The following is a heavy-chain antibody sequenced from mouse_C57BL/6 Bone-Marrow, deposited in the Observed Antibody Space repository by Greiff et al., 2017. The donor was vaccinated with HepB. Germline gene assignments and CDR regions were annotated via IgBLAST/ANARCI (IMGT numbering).Heavy chain of an antibody. CDR3: ARGRGYGRSPAWFAY. CDR2: VYPYNGGT. D-gene: IGHD1-1*01. CDR1: GFTFTDYY. V-gene: IGHV1-36*01. Sequence: EVQLQQSGPVLVKPGPSVKISCKASGFTFTDYYMHWVKQSHGKSLEWIGLVYPYNGGTSYNQKFKGKATLTVDTSSSTAYMVLNSLTSEVSAVYYCARGRGYGRSPAWFAYWGQGTLVTVSA. J-gene: IGHJ3*01.